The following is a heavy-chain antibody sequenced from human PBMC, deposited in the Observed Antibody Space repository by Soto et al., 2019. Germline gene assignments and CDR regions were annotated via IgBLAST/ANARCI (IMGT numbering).Heavy chain of an antibody. CDR3: ARLAPTIFGVAPSPPSLLYYYYMDV. J-gene: IGHJ6*03. CDR2: INHSGST. CDR1: GGSFSGYY. Sequence: SETLSFTCAVYGGSFSGYYWSWIRQPPGKGLEWIGEINHSGSTNYNPSLKSRVTISVDTSKNQFSLKLSSVTAADTAAYYCARLAPTIFGVAPSPPSLLYYYYMDVWGKGTTVTVSS. D-gene: IGHD3-3*01. V-gene: IGHV4-34*01.